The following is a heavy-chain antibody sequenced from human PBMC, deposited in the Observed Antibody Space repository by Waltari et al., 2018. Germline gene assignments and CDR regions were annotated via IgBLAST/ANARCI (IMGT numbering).Heavy chain of an antibody. CDR1: GLTFGNYA. D-gene: IGHD3-3*01. CDR2: FYSGGTT. V-gene: IGHV3-23*03. Sequence: EVQLLESGGGLVQPGGSLRLSCAASGLTFGNYALCWFRPAPGWGMGWVSVFYSGGTTYYADSVKGRFTISRDNSKNTLYLQMNSLRAEDTAVYYCAKDSSPFLEHRVYYYYYMDVWGKGTTVTVSS. J-gene: IGHJ6*03. CDR3: AKDSSPFLEHRVYYYYYMDV.